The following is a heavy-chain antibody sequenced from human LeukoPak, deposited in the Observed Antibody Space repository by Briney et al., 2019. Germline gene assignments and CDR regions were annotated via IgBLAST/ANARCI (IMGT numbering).Heavy chain of an antibody. J-gene: IGHJ4*02. CDR1: GFGLSVLS. D-gene: IGHD3-10*01. CDR3: TTDSGRSYFYFNF. Sequence: GASVKVSCKISGFGLSVLSTHWMRQAPGKGLEWVGGIRPETGEPIYAQKFQGRVTVTEDTVTDTGYMELRSLTSDDTAVYFCTTDSGRSYFYFNFWGQGTLVTVSS. CDR2: IRPETGEP. V-gene: IGHV1-24*01.